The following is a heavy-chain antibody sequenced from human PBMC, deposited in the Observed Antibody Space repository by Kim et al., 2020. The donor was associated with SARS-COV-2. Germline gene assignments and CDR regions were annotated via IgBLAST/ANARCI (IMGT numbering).Heavy chain of an antibody. CDR1: GYTFTSYG. CDR2: ISAYNGNT. CDR3: ARDRIRYYDSSGARAFDI. J-gene: IGHJ3*02. D-gene: IGHD3-22*01. Sequence: ASVKVSCKASGYTFTSYGISWVRQAPGQGLEWMGWISAYNGNTNYAQKLQGRVTMTTDTSTSTAYMELRSLRSDDTAVYYCARDRIRYYDSSGARAFDIWGQGTMVTVSS. V-gene: IGHV1-18*01.